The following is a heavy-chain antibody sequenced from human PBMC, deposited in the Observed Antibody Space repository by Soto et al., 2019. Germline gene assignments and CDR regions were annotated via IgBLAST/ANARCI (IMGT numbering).Heavy chain of an antibody. CDR1: GGTFSSYA. D-gene: IGHD5-12*01. CDR2: IIPIFGTA. CDR3: ARVRRDGYKGRYSFDY. J-gene: IGHJ4*02. Sequence: SVTVSCMASGGTFSSYAISWVRQAPGQGLEWMGGIIPIFGTANYAQKFQGRVTITADESTSTAYMELSSPRSEDTAVYYCARVRRDGYKGRYSFDYWGQGTLVTVSS. V-gene: IGHV1-69*13.